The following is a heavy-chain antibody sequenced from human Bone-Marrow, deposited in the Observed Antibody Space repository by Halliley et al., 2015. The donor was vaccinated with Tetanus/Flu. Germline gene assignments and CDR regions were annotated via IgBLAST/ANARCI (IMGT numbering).Heavy chain of an antibody. Sequence: TLSFTCTVSGGSISTYYWSWIRQPPGKALEWIGSIFYTGTTNYDPSLKSRVTISVDTSKNQFSLRVTSLTAADTAVYYCARHPHRAAAGPFGNWGQGTLVGVSS. V-gene: IGHV4-59*08. D-gene: IGHD6-13*01. CDR1: GGSISTYY. CDR2: IFYTGTT. J-gene: IGHJ4*02. CDR3: ARHPHRAAAGPFGN.